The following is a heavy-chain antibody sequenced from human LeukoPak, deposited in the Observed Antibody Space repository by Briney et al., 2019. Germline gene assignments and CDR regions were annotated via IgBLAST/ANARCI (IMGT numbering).Heavy chain of an antibody. CDR2: TYYNSKWYT. D-gene: IGHD6-19*01. CDR1: GDSVSTASNA. V-gene: IGHV6-1*01. J-gene: IGHJ4*02. CDR3: ARGNAVAVDPFDY. Sequence: SQTLSLTCAISGDSVSTASNAWYWIRQSPSRGLEWLGRTYYNSKWYTDYAVSVSGRTTINPDTSRNQLSLQLSFVTPEDTAVYYCARGNAVAVDPFDYWGQGTLVTVSS.